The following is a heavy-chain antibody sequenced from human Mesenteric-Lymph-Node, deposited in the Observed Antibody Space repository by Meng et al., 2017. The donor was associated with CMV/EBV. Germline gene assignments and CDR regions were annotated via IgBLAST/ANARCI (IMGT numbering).Heavy chain of an antibody. V-gene: IGHV1-69*01. CDR2: IIPIFGTA. D-gene: IGHD1-1*01. J-gene: IGHJ4*02. CDR1: GGTFSSYA. Sequence: KVSCKACGGTFSSYAISWVRQAPGQGLEWMGGIIPIFGTANYAQKFQGRVTITADESTSTAYMELSSLRSEDTAVYYCARDLSGRLDYWGQGTLVTVSS. CDR3: ARDLSGRLDY.